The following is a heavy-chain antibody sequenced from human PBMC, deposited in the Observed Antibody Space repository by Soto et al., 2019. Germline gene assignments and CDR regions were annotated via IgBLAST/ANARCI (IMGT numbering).Heavy chain of an antibody. CDR1: GGSFSGYY. Sequence: SETLSLTCAVYGGSFSGYYWSWIRQPPGKGLGWIGEINHSGSTNYNPSLKSRVTISVDTSKNQFSLKLSSVTAADTAVYYCERGRIVVVPAAMFDPWGQGTLVTVSS. CDR3: ERGRIVVVPAAMFDP. D-gene: IGHD2-2*01. V-gene: IGHV4-34*01. J-gene: IGHJ5*02. CDR2: INHSGST.